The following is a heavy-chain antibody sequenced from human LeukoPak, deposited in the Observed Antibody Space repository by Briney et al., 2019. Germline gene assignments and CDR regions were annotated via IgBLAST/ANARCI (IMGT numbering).Heavy chain of an antibody. V-gene: IGHV3-30-3*01. CDR1: GFTFSSYG. J-gene: IGHJ4*02. Sequence: PGRSLRLSCAASGFTFSSYGLHWVRQAPGKGLEWVAVISYDGTTKYYADSVKGRFTISRDNSRNTLYLQVNSLTAEDTAMYYCARALYSSSWYLFGADYWGQGTLVTVSS. CDR2: ISYDGTTK. D-gene: IGHD6-13*01. CDR3: ARALYSSSWYLFGADY.